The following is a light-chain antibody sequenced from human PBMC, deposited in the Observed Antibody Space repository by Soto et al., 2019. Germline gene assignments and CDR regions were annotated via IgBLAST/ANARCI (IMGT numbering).Light chain of an antibody. CDR1: SSDVGSYNR. CDR3: NSFTTSSTYV. Sequence: QSALTQPASVSGSPGQSITISCTGSSSDVGSYNRVSWYQQPPDTAPRLIIYDVSNRPSGVPDRFSGSKSGNTASLTISGLQSEYEADYYCNSFTTSSTYVFGTGTKVTVL. V-gene: IGLV2-18*02. J-gene: IGLJ1*01. CDR2: DVS.